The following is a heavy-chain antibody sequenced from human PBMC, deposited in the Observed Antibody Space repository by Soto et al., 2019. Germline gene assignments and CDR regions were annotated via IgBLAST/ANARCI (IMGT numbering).Heavy chain of an antibody. Sequence: EVQLVQSGAEVKKPGESLKISCKGSGYSFTSYWIGWVRQMPGKGLEWMGIIYPGDSDTRYSPSFQGQVTISADKAISPAHLQWSSLKASDTAMYYCASRGVGAPWEVGLYYWGQGTLVTVSS. CDR1: GYSFTSYW. J-gene: IGHJ4*02. CDR2: IYPGDSDT. D-gene: IGHD1-26*01. V-gene: IGHV5-51*03. CDR3: ASRGVGAPWEVGLYY.